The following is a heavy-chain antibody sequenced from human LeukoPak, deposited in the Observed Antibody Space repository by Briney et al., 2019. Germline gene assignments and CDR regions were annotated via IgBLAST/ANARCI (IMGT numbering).Heavy chain of an antibody. V-gene: IGHV1-2*02. CDR2: INPSSGGT. D-gene: IGHD3-10*01. J-gene: IGHJ4*02. CDR3: ARDLRSYYYGSGSPFDY. CDR1: GYSFTGYY. Sequence: ASVKVSCKASGYSFTGYYIHWVRQAPGQGLEWMGWINPSSGGTNYAQKLQGRVTMTADTSTSTAYMELRSLRSDDTAVYYCARDLRSYYYGSGSPFDYWGQGTLVTVSS.